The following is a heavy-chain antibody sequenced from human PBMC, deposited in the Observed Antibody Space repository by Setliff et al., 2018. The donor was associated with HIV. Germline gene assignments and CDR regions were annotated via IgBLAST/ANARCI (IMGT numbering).Heavy chain of an antibody. CDR1: GGSISSSSYY. Sequence: SETLSLTCTVSGGSISSSSYYWGWIRQPPGKGLEWIGSIYYSGSTYYNPSLKSRITISVDTSKNQFSLKLSSVTAADTAVYYCARQPHGTTSSYELDYWGQGTLVTVSS. CDR2: IYYSGST. CDR3: ARQPHGTTSSYELDY. J-gene: IGHJ4*02. D-gene: IGHD1-1*01. V-gene: IGHV4-39*01.